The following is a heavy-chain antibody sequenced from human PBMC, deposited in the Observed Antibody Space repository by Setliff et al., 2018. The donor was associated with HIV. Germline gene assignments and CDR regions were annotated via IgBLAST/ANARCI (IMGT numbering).Heavy chain of an antibody. D-gene: IGHD3-10*01. J-gene: IGHJ4*02. CDR2: IYHSGSR. V-gene: IGHV4-31*03. Sequence: SETLSLTCTVSGGSISSGNYYWNWIRQHPGKGLEWIGYIYHSGSRYYNPSLRSRVTISVDTSKNQFSLKLTSVTVADTAVYYCARGRGVIKEKPFDEWGQGTLVTVSS. CDR3: ARGRGVIKEKPFDE. CDR1: GGSISSGNYY.